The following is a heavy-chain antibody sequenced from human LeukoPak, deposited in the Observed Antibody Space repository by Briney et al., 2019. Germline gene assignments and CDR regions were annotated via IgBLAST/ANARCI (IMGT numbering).Heavy chain of an antibody. D-gene: IGHD2/OR15-2a*01. CDR2: ISGSGGST. CDR3: ARDRSMSGWYIDL. Sequence: GGSLRLSCAASGFTFSSYAMSWVRQAPGKGLEGVSAISGSGGSTYYADSVQGRFTISRDNSKNTLYLQVNSLRAEDTAVYYCARDRSMSGWYIDLWGRGTLVTVSS. V-gene: IGHV3-23*01. CDR1: GFTFSSYA. J-gene: IGHJ2*01.